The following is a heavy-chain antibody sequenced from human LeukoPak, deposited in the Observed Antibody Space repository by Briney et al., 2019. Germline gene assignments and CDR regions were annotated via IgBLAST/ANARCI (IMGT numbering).Heavy chain of an antibody. J-gene: IGHJ5*02. Sequence: ASVKVSCKASGYTFTGHYIHWVRQAPGQGLEWMGWINPNSGDTNYAQKFQGRVTMTRDTSISTAYMELSRLTSDDTAVYYCTRATRTYYYDSSGFPARFDPWGQGPLVTVSS. CDR1: GYTFTGHY. CDR3: TRATRTYYYDSSGFPARFDP. D-gene: IGHD3-22*01. CDR2: INPNSGDT. V-gene: IGHV1-2*02.